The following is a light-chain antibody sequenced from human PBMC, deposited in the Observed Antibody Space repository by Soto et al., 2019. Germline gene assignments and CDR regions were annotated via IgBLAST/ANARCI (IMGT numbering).Light chain of an antibody. J-gene: IGKJ5*01. V-gene: IGKV3-15*01. Sequence: EIVLTQSPATLSVSPGERATLSCRASQSVSSNLAWYQQKPGQAPRLLIYGASTRATGIPARFSGSGSGTEFTLTISSLQSEDFAVYDWQQYNNWPITFGQGTRLEIK. CDR2: GAS. CDR1: QSVSSN. CDR3: QQYNNWPIT.